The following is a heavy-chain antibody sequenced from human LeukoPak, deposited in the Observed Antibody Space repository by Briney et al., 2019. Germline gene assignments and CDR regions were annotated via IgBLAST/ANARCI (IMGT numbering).Heavy chain of an antibody. V-gene: IGHV4-30-4*01. CDR1: GGSISSGDYS. D-gene: IGHD2-15*01. CDR2: IYYSGST. CDR3: ARAEFFAVAAPEVCFDI. Sequence: PSETLSLTCTVSGGSISSGDYSWSWIRQPPGKGLEWIGYIYYSGSTYYNPSLKSRVTISVDTSKNQFSLKLSSVTAADTAVYYCARAEFFAVAAPEVCFDIWGQGTMVTVSS. J-gene: IGHJ3*02.